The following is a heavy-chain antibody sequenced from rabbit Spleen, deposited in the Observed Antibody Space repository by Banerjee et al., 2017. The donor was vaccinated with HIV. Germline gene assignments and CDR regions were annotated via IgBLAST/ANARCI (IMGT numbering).Heavy chain of an antibody. V-gene: IGHV1S45*01. Sequence: QEHLVESGGDLVKPGASLTLTCTASGFSLSSYWMCWVRKAPGKGPEWIACIYNGDGSTYYATWVNGRFAISKTSSTTVTLQMTSLTAADTATYFCVREAGYAGYGDGNLWGPGTLVTVS. J-gene: IGHJ4*01. CDR3: VREAGYAGYGDGNL. CDR2: IYNGDGST. CDR1: GFSLSSYW. D-gene: IGHD7-1*01.